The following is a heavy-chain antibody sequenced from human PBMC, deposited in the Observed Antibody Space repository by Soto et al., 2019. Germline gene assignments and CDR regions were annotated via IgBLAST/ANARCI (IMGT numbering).Heavy chain of an antibody. J-gene: IGHJ4*02. CDR2: IYYSGNT. Sequence: LSLTCTVSGGSTSSDNYWSWIRQPPGKGLEWIGHIYYSGNTDYNPSLKSRLAISIDTSKNQFSLKLSSVTAADTAVYFCAREGGESSDGLYYFDSWGQGSLVTVYS. CDR3: AREGGESSDGLYYFDS. V-gene: IGHV4-30-4*01. D-gene: IGHD3-16*01. CDR1: GGSTSSDNY.